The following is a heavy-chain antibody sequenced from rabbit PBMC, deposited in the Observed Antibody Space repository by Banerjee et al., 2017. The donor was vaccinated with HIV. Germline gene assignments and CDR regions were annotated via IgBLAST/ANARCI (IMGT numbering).Heavy chain of an antibody. CDR1: GLSLSSYW. D-gene: IGHD4-1*01. CDR3: ARDLDNVIGWNFGW. CDR2: IYTGDGST. J-gene: IGHJ4*01. Sequence: QEQLVESGGDLVKPEGSLTLTCTVSGLSLSSYWMNWSRQAPGKGPEWIGYIYTGDGSTDSATWAKGRFTCSKTSSTTVTLQMTSLTAADTATYFCARDLDNVIGWNFGWWGPGTLVTVS. V-gene: IGHV1S45*01.